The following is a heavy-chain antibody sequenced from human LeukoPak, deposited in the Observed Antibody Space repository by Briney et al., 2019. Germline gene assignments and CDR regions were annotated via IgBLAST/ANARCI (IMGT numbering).Heavy chain of an antibody. Sequence: SETLSLTCTVSGGSISSYYWSWIRQPPGKGLEWIGYVYYSGSTSSNPSLKSRVTISVDTSKNQFSLKLSSVTAADTAVYHCARDRRYSSGWYGIDYWGQGTLVTVSS. D-gene: IGHD6-19*01. CDR1: GGSISSYY. CDR3: ARDRRYSSGWYGIDY. CDR2: VYYSGST. J-gene: IGHJ4*02. V-gene: IGHV4-59*01.